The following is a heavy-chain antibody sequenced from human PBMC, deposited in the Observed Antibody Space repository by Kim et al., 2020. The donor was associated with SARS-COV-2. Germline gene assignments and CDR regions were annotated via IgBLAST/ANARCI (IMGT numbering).Heavy chain of an antibody. J-gene: IGHJ3*02. Sequence: GGSLRLSCAASGFTFSSYAMSWVRQAPGKGLEWVSAISGSGGSTYYADSVKGRFTISRDNSKNTLYLQMNSLRAEDTAVYYCAKWYYYDSSGYYDDAFDIWGQGTMVTVSS. CDR2: ISGSGGST. CDR1: GFTFSSYA. CDR3: AKWYYYDSSGYYDDAFDI. D-gene: IGHD3-22*01. V-gene: IGHV3-23*01.